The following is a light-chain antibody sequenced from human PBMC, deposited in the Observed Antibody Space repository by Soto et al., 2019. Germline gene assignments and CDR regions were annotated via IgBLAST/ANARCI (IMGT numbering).Light chain of an antibody. Sequence: QPVLTQPPSASGTPGQRVTISCSGSSSNIGSNYVYWYQQLPRTAPKLLIYSNNQRPSGVPDRFSGSKSGTSASLAISGLRSEDEADYYCAAWDDSLSGWVFGTGTKLTVL. CDR2: SNN. CDR1: SSNIGSNY. CDR3: AAWDDSLSGWV. V-gene: IGLV1-47*02. J-gene: IGLJ1*01.